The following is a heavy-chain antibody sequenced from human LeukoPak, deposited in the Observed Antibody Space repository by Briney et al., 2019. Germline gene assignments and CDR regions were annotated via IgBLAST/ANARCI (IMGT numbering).Heavy chain of an antibody. V-gene: IGHV7-4-1*02. J-gene: IGHJ5*02. CDR1: GYTFTSYG. CDR2: INTNTGNP. D-gene: IGHD2-21*02. CDR3: ARGTGVVTAINWFDP. Sequence: GASVKVSCKASGYTFTSYGISWVRQAPGQGLEWMGWINTNTGNPTYAQGFTGRFVFSLDTSVSTAYLQISSLKAEDTAVYYCARGTGVVTAINWFDPWGQGTLVTVSS.